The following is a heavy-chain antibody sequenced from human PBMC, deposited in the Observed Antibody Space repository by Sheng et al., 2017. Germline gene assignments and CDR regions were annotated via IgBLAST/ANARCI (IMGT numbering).Heavy chain of an antibody. V-gene: IGHV4-34*01. D-gene: IGHD2-2*01. CDR3: AIRLSSSTSCCPDPFDY. CDR1: GGSFSGYY. J-gene: IGHJ4*02. CDR2: VNHSGST. Sequence: QVQLQQWGAGLLKPSETLSLICAVYGGSFSGYYWSWIRQPPREGAWSGLGKVNHSGSTNYNPSLKSRVTISVDTSKNQFSLKLSSVTAADTAVYYCAIRLSSSTSCCPDPFDYWGQGTLVTVSS.